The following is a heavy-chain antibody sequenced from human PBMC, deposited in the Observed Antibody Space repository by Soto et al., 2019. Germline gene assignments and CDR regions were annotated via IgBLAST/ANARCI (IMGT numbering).Heavy chain of an antibody. CDR2: IYYSGST. J-gene: IGHJ5*02. CDR1: GCSISSGGYY. Sequence: TLSLTCTFSGCSISSGGYYWNWIRQHPGKGLEWIGYIYYSGSTYYNPSLKSRLTVSLDTSKNQFSLKLSSVTAADTAVYYCARSVFPWGQGTLVTVSS. D-gene: IGHD2-8*01. CDR3: ARSVFP. V-gene: IGHV4-31*03.